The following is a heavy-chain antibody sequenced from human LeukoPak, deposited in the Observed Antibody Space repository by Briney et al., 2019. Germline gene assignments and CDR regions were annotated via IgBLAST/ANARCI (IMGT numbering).Heavy chain of an antibody. CDR3: AKTPGDCTGGTCYSFDY. J-gene: IGHJ4*02. CDR1: GFTFYTYA. V-gene: IGHV3-23*01. CDR2: ISGSGDNT. D-gene: IGHD2-15*01. Sequence: GGSLRLSCAASGFTFYTYAMTWVRQAPGKGLEWVSSISGSGDNTYYADSVKGRFTVSRDDSKNTLYLQMNSLRAEDTAVYYCAKTPGDCTGGTCYSFDYWGQGSLVTVSS.